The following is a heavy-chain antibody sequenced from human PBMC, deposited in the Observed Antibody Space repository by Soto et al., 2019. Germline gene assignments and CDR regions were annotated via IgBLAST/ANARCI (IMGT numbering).Heavy chain of an antibody. V-gene: IGHV3-33*01. CDR2: IWYDGSNK. CDR3: AREGGLGYCSGGSCYSSRFFGYFYY. Sequence: HPGGSLRLSCAASGFTFSSYGMHWVRQAPGKGLEWVAVIWYDGSNKYYADSVKGRFTISRDNSKNTLYLQMNSLRAEDTAVYYCAREGGLGYCSGGSCYSSRFFGYFYYWGKGTLVTVSS. D-gene: IGHD2-15*01. CDR1: GFTFSSYG. J-gene: IGHJ4*02.